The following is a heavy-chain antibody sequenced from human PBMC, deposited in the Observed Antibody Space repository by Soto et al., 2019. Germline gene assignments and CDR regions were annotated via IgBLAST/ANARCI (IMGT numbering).Heavy chain of an antibody. V-gene: IGHV2-70*11. CDR2: IDWDDDK. J-gene: IGHJ3*02. CDR3: ARSFTLYSSSSGLYHDAFDI. Sequence: SGPTLVNPTQTLTLTCTFSGFSLSTSGMCVSWIRQPPGKALEWLARIDWDDDKYYSTSLKTRLTISKDTSKNQVVLTMTNMDPVDTATYYCARSFTLYSSSSGLYHDAFDIWGQGPMVTVSS. D-gene: IGHD6-6*01. CDR1: GFSLSTSGMC.